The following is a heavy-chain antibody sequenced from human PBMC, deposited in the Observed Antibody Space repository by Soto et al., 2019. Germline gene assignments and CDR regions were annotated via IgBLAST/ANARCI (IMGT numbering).Heavy chain of an antibody. CDR1: GFTFSNYA. CDR3: AKVGMVVTPHLTYFDY. D-gene: IGHD2-21*02. J-gene: IGHJ4*02. CDR2: ISGSGGST. Sequence: GGSRRLSCAASGFTFSNYAMSLVRQAPGKGLGWVSAISGSGGSTYYADSVKGRFTISRDNSKNTLYLQMNSLRAEDTAVYYCAKVGMVVTPHLTYFDYWGQATLLTVSS. V-gene: IGHV3-23*01.